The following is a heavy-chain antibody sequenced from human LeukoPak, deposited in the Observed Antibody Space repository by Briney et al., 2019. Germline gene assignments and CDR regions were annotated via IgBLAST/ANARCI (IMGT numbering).Heavy chain of an antibody. CDR2: IISSSTYI. J-gene: IGHJ4*02. CDR1: GFTFSSYS. D-gene: IGHD3-22*01. Sequence: PGGSLRLSCAASGFTFSSYSMSWVRQAPGRGLEWVSSIISSSTYIFYADSVKGRFTISRDNAKNSLYLQMNSLRAEDTAVYYWARDWFYDSSGPFDYWGQGTLVTVSS. V-gene: IGHV3-21*01. CDR3: ARDWFYDSSGPFDY.